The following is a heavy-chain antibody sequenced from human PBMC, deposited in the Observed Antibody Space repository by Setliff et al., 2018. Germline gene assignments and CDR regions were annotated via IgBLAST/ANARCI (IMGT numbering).Heavy chain of an antibody. CDR1: GGTFSSYA. V-gene: IGHV1-69*05. Sequence: GASVKVSCKASGGTFSSYAISWVRQAPGQGLEWMGRIIPIFGTANYAQKLQGRVTMTTDTSTSTAYMELRSLRSDDTAVYYCATQPLQWEPLGFDYWGQGTLVTVSS. D-gene: IGHD1-26*01. J-gene: IGHJ4*02. CDR3: ATQPLQWEPLGFDY. CDR2: IIPIFGTA.